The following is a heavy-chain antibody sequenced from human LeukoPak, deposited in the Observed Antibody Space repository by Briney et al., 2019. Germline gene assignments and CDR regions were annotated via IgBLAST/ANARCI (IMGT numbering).Heavy chain of an antibody. CDR1: GFTVSSNY. D-gene: IGHD3-9*01. CDR2: IYSGGST. J-gene: IGHJ4*02. Sequence: GGSLRLSCAASGFTVSSNYMSWVRQAPGKGLEWVSVIYSGGSTYYADSVKGRFTISRDNSKNTLYLQMSSLRAEDTAVYYCVKDPNYDILTGYYPDYWGQGTLVTVSS. CDR3: VKDPNYDILTGYYPDY. V-gene: IGHV3-53*05.